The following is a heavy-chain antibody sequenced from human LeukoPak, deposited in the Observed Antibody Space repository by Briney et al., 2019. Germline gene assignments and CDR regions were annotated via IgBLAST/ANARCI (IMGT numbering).Heavy chain of an antibody. J-gene: IGHJ6*02. CDR2: IYYSGST. Sequence: SETLSLTCTVSGGSISSSSSYWGWIRQPPGKGLEWIGGIYYSGSTYYNPSLKSRVTISVDTSKIQFSLKLSSVTAADTAVYYCASGRKAWFGELFHPDYYYGMDVWGQGTTVTVSS. D-gene: IGHD3-10*01. CDR1: GGSISSSSSY. CDR3: ASGRKAWFGELFHPDYYYGMDV. V-gene: IGHV4-39*01.